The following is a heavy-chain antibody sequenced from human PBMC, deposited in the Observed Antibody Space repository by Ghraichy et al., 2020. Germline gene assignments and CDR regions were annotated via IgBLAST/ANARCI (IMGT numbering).Heavy chain of an antibody. D-gene: IGHD4-17*01. Sequence: GGSLRLSCAASGFTFSSYAMNWVRQSPGKGLEWVSAISGSANNADYADSVKGRFTISRDNSKNTLFLQMNSLRAEDTAVYYCAKRSDMTTVTKPRSHFDYWGQGTLVTVSS. J-gene: IGHJ4*02. CDR3: AKRSDMTTVTKPRSHFDY. V-gene: IGHV3-23*01. CDR1: GFTFSSYA. CDR2: ISGSANNA.